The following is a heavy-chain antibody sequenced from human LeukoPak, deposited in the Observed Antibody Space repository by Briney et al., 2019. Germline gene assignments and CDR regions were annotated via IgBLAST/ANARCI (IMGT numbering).Heavy chain of an antibody. CDR2: ISGSGGST. J-gene: IGHJ4*02. Sequence: GGSLRRSCAASGFTFSSYSMNWVRQAPGKGLEWVSAISGSGGSTYYADSVKGRFTVSRDNSKNTLYLQMNSLRAEDTAVYYCAKVGARMVWGVPYFDYWGQGTLVTVSS. CDR1: GFTFSSYS. CDR3: AKVGARMVWGVPYFDY. D-gene: IGHD3-10*01. V-gene: IGHV3-23*01.